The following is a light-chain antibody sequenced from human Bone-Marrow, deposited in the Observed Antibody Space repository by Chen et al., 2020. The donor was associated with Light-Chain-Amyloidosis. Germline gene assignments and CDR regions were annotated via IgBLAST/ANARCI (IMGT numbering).Light chain of an antibody. CDR1: SNDVGSNNY. CDR2: EVS. CDR3: SSYTSISTVV. V-gene: IGLV2-14*01. Sequence: QSALTQPASESGSPGQSITISCIGSSNDVGSNNYVSWYQQNPGKAPKLMIYEVSNRPSGVPGRFSGSKSGNTASLTISGLQAEDEADYYCSSYTSISTVVFGGGTKLTVL. J-gene: IGLJ2*01.